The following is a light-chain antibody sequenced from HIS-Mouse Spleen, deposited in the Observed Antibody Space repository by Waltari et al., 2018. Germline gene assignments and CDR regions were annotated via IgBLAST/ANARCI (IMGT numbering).Light chain of an antibody. CDR3: QQYGSSPT. Sequence: EIVLTQSPGTLSLSPGERATLACRASQSVSSSYLAWYQQKPGQAPRHLIYGSSSRATGIPDSFSGSGSGTDFTLTISRLEPEDFAVYYCQQYGSSPTFGQGTKLEIK. CDR1: QSVSSSY. J-gene: IGKJ2*01. CDR2: GSS. V-gene: IGKV3-20*01.